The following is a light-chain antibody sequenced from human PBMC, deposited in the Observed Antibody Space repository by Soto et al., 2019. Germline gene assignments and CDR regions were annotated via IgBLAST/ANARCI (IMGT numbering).Light chain of an antibody. CDR1: QSVSSSY. V-gene: IGKV3-20*01. CDR3: QQYGSPPSLT. Sequence: EIVLTQSPGTLSLSPGERATLSCRASQSVSSSYLAWYQQKPGQAPRLLIYGASSRATGIPDRFRGSGSGTDFTLTISRLEPEDFAVYYCQQYGSPPSLTFGGGTKVEIK. CDR2: GAS. J-gene: IGKJ4*01.